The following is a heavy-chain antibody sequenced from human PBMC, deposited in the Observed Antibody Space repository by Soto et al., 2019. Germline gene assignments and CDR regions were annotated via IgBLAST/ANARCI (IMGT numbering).Heavy chain of an antibody. V-gene: IGHV4-31*03. J-gene: IGHJ4*02. Sequence: SETLSLTCTVSGGSISSGGYYWSWIRQHPGKGLEWIGYIYYSGSTYYNPSLKSRVTISVDTSKNQFSLKLSSVTAADTAVYYCARDRGHYFDYWGQGTLVTVSS. CDR1: GGSISSGGYY. CDR3: ARDRGHYFDY. CDR2: IYYSGST. D-gene: IGHD3-10*01.